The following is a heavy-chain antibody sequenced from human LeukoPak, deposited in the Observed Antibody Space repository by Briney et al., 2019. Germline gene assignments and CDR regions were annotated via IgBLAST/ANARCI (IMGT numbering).Heavy chain of an antibody. Sequence: ASVKVSCKASGYTFTSYYMHWVRQAPGQGLEWMGLINPTGGSTGYAQKFQGRVTITRNTSISTAYMELSSLRSDDTAVYYCARDRELLRYFDWLPRYYYYMDVWGKGTTVTISS. CDR1: GYTFTSYY. CDR3: ARDRELLRYFDWLPRYYYYMDV. CDR2: INPTGGST. V-gene: IGHV1-46*01. J-gene: IGHJ6*03. D-gene: IGHD3-9*01.